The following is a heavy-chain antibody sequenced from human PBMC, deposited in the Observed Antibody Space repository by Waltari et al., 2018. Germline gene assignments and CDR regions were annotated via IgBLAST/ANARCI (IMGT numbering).Heavy chain of an antibody. CDR2: IYSGGST. CDR3: ARVGLEQQLVRSYFDY. CDR1: GFTVSSNY. J-gene: IGHJ4*02. Sequence: EVQLVESGGGLIQPGGSLRLSCAASGFTVSSNYMSWVRQAPGKGLEWVSVIYSGGSTLYADSVKGRFTITRDNSKNTLYLQMNSRRAEDTAVYYCARVGLEQQLVRSYFDYWGQGTLVTVSS. V-gene: IGHV3-53*01. D-gene: IGHD6-13*01.